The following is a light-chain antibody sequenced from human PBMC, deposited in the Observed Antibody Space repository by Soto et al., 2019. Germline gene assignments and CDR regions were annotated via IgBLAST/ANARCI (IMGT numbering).Light chain of an antibody. CDR1: SSDVGGYDY. Sequence: QSALTQVASVSGSPGQSITISCTGTSSDVGGYDYVSWYQQHPGKAPKLMIYNVNYRPSGVSNRFSGSKSGNTASLTISGLHAEDEANYYCSSYTTTNTVVFGGGTKVTVL. CDR2: NVN. J-gene: IGLJ2*01. CDR3: SSYTTTNTVV. V-gene: IGLV2-14*03.